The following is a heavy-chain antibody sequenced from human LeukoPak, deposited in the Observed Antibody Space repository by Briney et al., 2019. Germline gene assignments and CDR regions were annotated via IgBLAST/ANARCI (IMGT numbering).Heavy chain of an antibody. V-gene: IGHV1-8*02. CDR2: MNPNSGNT. Sequence: GESLKISCKGSGYSFTSYWIGWVRQATGQGLEWMGWMNPNSGNTGYAQKFQGRVTMTRNTSISTAYMELSSLRSEDTAVYYCASGVVVPAGPDAFDIWGQGTMVTVSS. J-gene: IGHJ3*02. CDR3: ASGVVVPAGPDAFDI. D-gene: IGHD2-2*01. CDR1: GYSFTSYW.